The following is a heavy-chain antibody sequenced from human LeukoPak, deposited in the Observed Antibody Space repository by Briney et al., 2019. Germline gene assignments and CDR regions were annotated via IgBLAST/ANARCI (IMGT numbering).Heavy chain of an antibody. J-gene: IGHJ3*02. CDR3: ARELREHGVFDI. D-gene: IGHD1-26*01. V-gene: IGHV3-53*01. CDR2: IYSDGRT. Sequence: GGSLRLSCAASGFTVSSNCVNWVRQAPGKGLEWVSEIYSDGRTYYGASVKGRFSISRDNSKNTVYLQMNSLRVEDTAVYYCARELREHGVFDIWGQGTMVTVSS. CDR1: GFTVSSNC.